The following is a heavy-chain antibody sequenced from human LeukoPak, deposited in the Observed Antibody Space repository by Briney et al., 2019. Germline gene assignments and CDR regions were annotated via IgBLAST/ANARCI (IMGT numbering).Heavy chain of an antibody. J-gene: IGHJ3*02. V-gene: IGHV4-59*12. CDR3: ARGSITVVPAFDI. D-gene: IGHD3-3*01. Sequence: NSSETLSLTCTLSGGSISTYYWSWIRQPPRKGLEWIGYIYYSGSSGYNPSLKSRGTISVDTSKNQFSLKLSSVTAADTAVYYCARGSITVVPAFDIWGQGTMVTVSS. CDR1: GGSISTYY. CDR2: IYYSGSS.